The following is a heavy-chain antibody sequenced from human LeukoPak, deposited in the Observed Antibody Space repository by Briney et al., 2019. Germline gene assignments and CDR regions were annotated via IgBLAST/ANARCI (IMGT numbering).Heavy chain of an antibody. V-gene: IGHV3-48*01. D-gene: IGHD5-18*01. Sequence: GGSLRPSCTASGFTFSDSSMNWVRQAPGKGLEWLSYTSSSSTTIYYADSVKGRFTISRDDAKNSLYLQMNSLRAEDTAVYYCARNLNTADDYWGQGILVTVSS. CDR1: GFTFSDSS. J-gene: IGHJ4*02. CDR2: TSSSSTTI. CDR3: ARNLNTADDY.